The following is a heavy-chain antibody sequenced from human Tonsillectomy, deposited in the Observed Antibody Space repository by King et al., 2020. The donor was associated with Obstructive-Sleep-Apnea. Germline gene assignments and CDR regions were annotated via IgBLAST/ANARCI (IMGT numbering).Heavy chain of an antibody. CDR3: ARESQDAFDI. J-gene: IGHJ3*02. CDR2: IYYTGST. CDR1: GGSISSYF. V-gene: IGHV4-59*01. Sequence: VQLQESGPGLVKPSETLSLTCTVSGGSISSYFWSWIRQPPGKGLEWIGYIYYTGSTNCNPSLESRVTISVDTSKNQFSLKLGSVTAADTAVYYCARESQDAFDIWGVGTLVTVSS.